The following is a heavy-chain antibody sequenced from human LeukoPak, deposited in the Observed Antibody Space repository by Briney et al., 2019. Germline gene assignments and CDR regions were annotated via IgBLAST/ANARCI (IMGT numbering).Heavy chain of an antibody. CDR2: IFHSGST. CDR1: SDSIFTSNW. D-gene: IGHD2-2*01. J-gene: IGHJ4*02. Sequence: PSETLSLTCTVSSDSIFTSNWWSWVRQPPGKGLEWIGQIFHSGSTSYSPSLKSRVTISMDKSKNQISLRLTSVTAADTAVYYCARSPTKRVPEDYWGQGTLVTVSS. V-gene: IGHV4-4*02. CDR3: ARSPTKRVPEDY.